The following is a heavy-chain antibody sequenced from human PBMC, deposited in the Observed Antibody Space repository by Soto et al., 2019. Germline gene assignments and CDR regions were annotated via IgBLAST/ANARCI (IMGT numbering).Heavy chain of an antibody. CDR2: MYNTGST. CDR3: ARDLWGYCGTDCYPLDV. V-gene: IGHV4-59*01. CDR1: GGSISGYY. Sequence: QVQLQESGPGLVKPSETLSLTCTVSGGSISGYYWSWIRQPPGKGLEWIGYMYNTGSTVYNPSFKSRVTTSVDTSKNQFSLKLNSVTAADTAVYYCARDLWGYCGTDCYPLDVWGQGTPVTVSS. D-gene: IGHD2-21*02. J-gene: IGHJ6*02.